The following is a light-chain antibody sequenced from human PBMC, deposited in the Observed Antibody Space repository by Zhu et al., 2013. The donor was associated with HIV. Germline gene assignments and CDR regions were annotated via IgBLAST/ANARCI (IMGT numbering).Light chain of an antibody. V-gene: IGKV3D-15*01. CDR2: DAS. J-gene: IGKJ1*01. CDR1: QSVANS. CDR3: QQYHTYPWT. Sequence: EIVLTQSPGTLSLSPGERATLSCRASQSVANSLAWYQQKPGQAPRLVIYDASRRATGIPARFSGSGSGTQFTLTITSLQPEDLAIYYCQQYHTYPWTFAQGTKVEVK.